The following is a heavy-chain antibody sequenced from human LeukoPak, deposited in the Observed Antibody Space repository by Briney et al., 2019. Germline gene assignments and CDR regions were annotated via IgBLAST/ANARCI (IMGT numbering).Heavy chain of an antibody. J-gene: IGHJ4*02. Sequence: PGGSLRLSCAASGFTFDDYAMHWVRQAPGKGLEWVSLISGDGGSTYYADSVKGRFTISRDNAKNSLYLQMNSLRAEDTAVYYCARSGQYQLPTRYFDYWGQGTLVTVSS. CDR2: ISGDGGST. CDR3: ARSGQYQLPTRYFDY. V-gene: IGHV3-43*02. D-gene: IGHD2-2*01. CDR1: GFTFDDYA.